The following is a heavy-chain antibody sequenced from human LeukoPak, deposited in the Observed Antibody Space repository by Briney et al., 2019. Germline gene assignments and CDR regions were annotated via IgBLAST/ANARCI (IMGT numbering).Heavy chain of an antibody. CDR3: AKGWVFAIFGVVDAFDI. CDR2: IRYDGSNK. Sequence: GGSLRLSCAASGFTFSSYGMHWVRQAPGKGLEWVAFIRYDGSNKYYADSVKGRFTISRDNSKNTLYLQMNSLRAEDTAVYYCAKGWVFAIFGVVDAFDIWGQGTMVTVSS. V-gene: IGHV3-30*02. CDR1: GFTFSSYG. J-gene: IGHJ3*02. D-gene: IGHD3-3*01.